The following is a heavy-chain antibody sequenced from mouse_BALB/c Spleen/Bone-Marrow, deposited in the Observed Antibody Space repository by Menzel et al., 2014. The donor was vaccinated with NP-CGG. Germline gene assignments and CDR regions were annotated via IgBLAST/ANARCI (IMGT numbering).Heavy chain of an antibody. CDR1: GYTFTDYA. CDR3: ARDLLRSHCYY. J-gene: IGHJ2*01. Sequence: QVQLQQSGPEAVRPGVSGKISCKGSGYTFTDYAMHWVKQSHAKSLEWIGLISTYNGNTNYNQKFKGKATMTVDKSSSTAYMELARLTSDDSAIYYCARDLLRSHCYYLGQCTTLTVSS. V-gene: IGHV1-67*01. D-gene: IGHD1-1*01. CDR2: ISTYNGNT.